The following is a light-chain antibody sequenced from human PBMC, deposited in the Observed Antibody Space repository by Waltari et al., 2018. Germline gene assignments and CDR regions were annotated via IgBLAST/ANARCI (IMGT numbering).Light chain of an antibody. CDR1: SSDVGGYDY. CDR3: ISYTSTTTYVV. CDR2: DVN. J-gene: IGLJ2*01. Sequence: QSALTQPASVSASPGQSITISCTGTSSDVGGYDYVSWYQRHPGKAPQLMIYDVNKRPSGVSHRFSASKSGNTASLTIFGLQAEDEADYYCISYTSTTTYVVVGGGTKLTVL. V-gene: IGLV2-14*03.